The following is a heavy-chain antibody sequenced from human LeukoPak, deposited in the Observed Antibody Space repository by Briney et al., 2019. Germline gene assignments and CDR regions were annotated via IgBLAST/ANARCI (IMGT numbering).Heavy chain of an antibody. CDR1: GFSLRSYV. J-gene: IGHJ4*02. CDR3: AKSTAGCSGGNCYSALDS. CDR2: INTDGAWI. Sequence: GGSLRLSCAASGFSLRSYVMSWVRLAPGKGPQWASGINTDGAWIYYVDSVKGRFTISRDNSENTLYLQMDSLRVEDTALYYCAKSTAGCSGGNCYSALDSWGQGTLVTVSS. D-gene: IGHD2-15*01. V-gene: IGHV3-23*01.